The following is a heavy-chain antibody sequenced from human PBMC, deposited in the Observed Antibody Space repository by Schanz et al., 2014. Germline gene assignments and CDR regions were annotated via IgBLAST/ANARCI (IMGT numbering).Heavy chain of an antibody. CDR2: MFPGGNT. CDR3: AKDGVEAVATV. CDR1: GFTFRDYY. V-gene: IGHV3-66*01. J-gene: IGHJ4*02. Sequence: VQLVESGGGLVKPGGSLRLSCAASGFTFRDYYMSWIRQAPGKGLEWVSIMFPGGNTYYADSVKGRFTISRDNSKNTLFLQMNSLRAEDTAVYYCAKDGVEAVATVWGQGILVTVSS. D-gene: IGHD5-12*01.